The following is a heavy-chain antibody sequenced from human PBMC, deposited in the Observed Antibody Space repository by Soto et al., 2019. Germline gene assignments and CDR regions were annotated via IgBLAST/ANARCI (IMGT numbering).Heavy chain of an antibody. J-gene: IGHJ6*02. D-gene: IGHD3-3*01. CDR1: GFTFSSYG. CDR3: AKDWPDDFWSGYYTLGYYGMDV. Sequence: PGGSLRLSCAASGFTFSSYGMHWVRQAPGKGLEWVAVISYDGSNKYYADSVKGRFTISRDNSKNTLYLQMNSLRAEDTAVYYCAKDWPDDFWSGYYTLGYYGMDVWGQGTTVTV. V-gene: IGHV3-30*18. CDR2: ISYDGSNK.